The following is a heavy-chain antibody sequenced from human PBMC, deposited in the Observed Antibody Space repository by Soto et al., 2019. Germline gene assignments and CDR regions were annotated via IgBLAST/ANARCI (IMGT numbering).Heavy chain of an antibody. V-gene: IGHV1-3*01. Sequence: ASVKLSCNDYVYTFASYSLLCLHQARGQRLEWMGWINAGNGNTKYSQKFQGRVTITRDTSASTAYMELSSLRSEDTAVYYCARDGAAAGTGWFDPWGQGTLVTVSS. CDR2: INAGNGNT. J-gene: IGHJ5*02. D-gene: IGHD6-13*01. CDR3: ARDGAAAGTGWFDP. CDR1: VYTFASYS.